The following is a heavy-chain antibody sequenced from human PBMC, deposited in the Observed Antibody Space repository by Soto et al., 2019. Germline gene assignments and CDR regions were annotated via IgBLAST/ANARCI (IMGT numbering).Heavy chain of an antibody. Sequence: PGESLKISCKGSGYSFTSYWISWVRQMPGKGLEWMGRIDPSDSYTNYSPSFQGHVTISADKSISTAYLQWSSLKASDTAMYYCATLRGVAYCGGDCLSWGQGTLVTVSS. J-gene: IGHJ5*02. CDR1: GYSFTSYW. CDR2: IDPSDSYT. D-gene: IGHD2-21*02. CDR3: ATLRGVAYCGGDCLS. V-gene: IGHV5-10-1*01.